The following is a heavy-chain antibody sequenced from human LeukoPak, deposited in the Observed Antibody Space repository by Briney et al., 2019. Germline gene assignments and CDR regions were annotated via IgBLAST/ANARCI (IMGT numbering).Heavy chain of an antibody. CDR3: ARQMSSGWISEDV. CDR1: GFSLSTSGVG. V-gene: IGHV4-61*05. D-gene: IGHD6-19*01. Sequence: SGPTLVNPTQTLTLTCTWSGFSLSTSGVGVGWIRQPPGKALEWIGYIYYSGSTNYNPSLKSRVTISVDTSKNQFSLKLSSVTAADTAVYYCARQMSSGWISEDVWGQGTTVTVSS. CDR2: IYYSGST. J-gene: IGHJ6*02.